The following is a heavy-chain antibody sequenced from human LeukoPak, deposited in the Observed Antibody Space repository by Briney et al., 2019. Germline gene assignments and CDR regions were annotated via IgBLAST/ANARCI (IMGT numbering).Heavy chain of an antibody. Sequence: SETLSLTCTVSGGSISSGSYHWSWIRQPAGKGLEWIGRIYTSGSTNYNPSLKSRVTISVNTSKNQFSLKLSSVTAADTAVYYCAWQGTYDSSGDDAFDILGQGTMVTVSS. D-gene: IGHD3-22*01. J-gene: IGHJ3*02. CDR2: IYTSGST. V-gene: IGHV4-61*02. CDR1: GGSISSGSYH. CDR3: AWQGTYDSSGDDAFDI.